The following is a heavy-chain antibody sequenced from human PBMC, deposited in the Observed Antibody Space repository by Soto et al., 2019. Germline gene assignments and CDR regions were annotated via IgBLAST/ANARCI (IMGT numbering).Heavy chain of an antibody. J-gene: IGHJ4*02. CDR2: ISSSSSTI. CDR1: GXTFSSYS. CDR3: ARVLRARKEIDY. Sequence: LRLSFAASGXTFSSYSMNWVRQAPGKGLEWVSYISSSSSTIYYADSVKGRFTISRDNAKNSLYLQMNSLRDEDTAVYYCARVLRARKEIDYWGQGTLVTVSS. V-gene: IGHV3-48*02.